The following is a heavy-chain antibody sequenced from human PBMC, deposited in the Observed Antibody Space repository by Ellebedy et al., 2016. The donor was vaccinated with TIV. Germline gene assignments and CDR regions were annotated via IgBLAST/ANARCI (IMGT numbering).Heavy chain of an antibody. CDR1: GFTFTDYY. D-gene: IGHD2-8*02. Sequence: AASVKVSCKASGFTFTDYYLHWVRQAPGQVLEWVGRINVNTGSTNYAQNFQGWVTMTRDTSISTAYLELTTLKSDDTAVYYCARGQSFQYWLNLDYWGQGTLVTVPS. CDR2: INVNTGST. V-gene: IGHV1-2*04. CDR3: ARGQSFQYWLNLDY. J-gene: IGHJ4*02.